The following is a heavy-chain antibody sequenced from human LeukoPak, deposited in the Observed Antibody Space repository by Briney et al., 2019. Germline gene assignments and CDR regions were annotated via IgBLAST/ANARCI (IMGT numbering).Heavy chain of an antibody. V-gene: IGHV3-74*03. CDR2: ISPDGNSA. Sequence: GGSLRLSCAASGFTFSSYAMSWVRQAPGKGLEWVSRISPDGNSATYADSVKGRFTISRDNAKNTLYLQMNSLRAEDSAVYYCVSLDGVYYYHMDVWGQGTTVIVSS. CDR3: VSLDGVYYYHMDV. CDR1: GFTFSSYA. D-gene: IGHD3/OR15-3a*01. J-gene: IGHJ6*02.